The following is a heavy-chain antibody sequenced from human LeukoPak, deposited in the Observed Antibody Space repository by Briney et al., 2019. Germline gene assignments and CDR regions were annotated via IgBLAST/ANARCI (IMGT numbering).Heavy chain of an antibody. D-gene: IGHD6-13*01. Sequence: PSETLSLTCAVSGYSISSAYYWGWIRQPPGKGLEWIGSISHSGSTYYNPSLKSRVTISLDTSKNQFSLKLTSVTAADTAIYYCARGLGSSWYIWGQGTLVTASS. CDR2: ISHSGST. CDR3: ARGLGSSWYI. CDR1: GYSISSAYY. V-gene: IGHV4-38-2*01. J-gene: IGHJ4*02.